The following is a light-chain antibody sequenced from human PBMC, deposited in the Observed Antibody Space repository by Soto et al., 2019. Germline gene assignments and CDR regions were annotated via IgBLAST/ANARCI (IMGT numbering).Light chain of an antibody. CDR2: GNI. J-gene: IGLJ2*01. V-gene: IGLV1-40*01. CDR3: QTYDTGVSGSI. CDR1: SSNIGAGYD. Sequence: QSVLTQPPSVSGAPGQRVALSCAGTSSNIGAGYDVHWYQHLPGTAPKLLIFGNINRPAGVPDRFSGSKSGTSASLAISGLQAGDEGYYYCQTYDTGVSGSIFGGGTKLTVL.